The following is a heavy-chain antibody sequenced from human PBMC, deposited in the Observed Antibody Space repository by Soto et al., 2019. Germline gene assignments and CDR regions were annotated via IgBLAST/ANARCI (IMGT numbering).Heavy chain of an antibody. CDR3: ARDSFLDPAGWFDP. D-gene: IGHD3-3*02. CDR1: GFTFSSYS. V-gene: IGHV3-21*01. Sequence: GALRPSLSASGFTFSSYSIDWGRQAPGKGLEWVSSISSSSSYIYYADSVKGRFTISRDNAKNSLYLQMNSLRAEDTAVYYCARDSFLDPAGWFDPWGQGTLVTVSS. J-gene: IGHJ5*02. CDR2: ISSSSSYI.